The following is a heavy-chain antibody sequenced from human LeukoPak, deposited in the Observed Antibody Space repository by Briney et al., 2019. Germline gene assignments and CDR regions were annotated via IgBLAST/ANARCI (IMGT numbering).Heavy chain of an antibody. Sequence: SQTLSLTCTVSGGSITSGTYYWNWIRQPAGKGLEWIGHISNTGITNYNPSLKSRVTISIDTSKNQFSLKLTSVTVADTAVYYCARDLFVVTRRDAFDIWGQGTMVTVSS. V-gene: IGHV4-61*09. CDR3: ARDLFVVTRRDAFDI. CDR2: ISNTGIT. CDR1: GGSITSGTYY. J-gene: IGHJ3*02. D-gene: IGHD2-21*01.